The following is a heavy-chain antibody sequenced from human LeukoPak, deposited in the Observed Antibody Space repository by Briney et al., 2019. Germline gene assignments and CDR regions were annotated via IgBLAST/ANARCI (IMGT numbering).Heavy chain of an antibody. Sequence: PSETLSLTCTVSGGSISSYYWRWIRQPPGKGLEWIGYIYYSGSTNYNPSLKSRVTMSVDTSKNQFSLKLSSVTAADTAVYYCARVSGPYYGWFDPWGQGTLVTVSS. V-gene: IGHV4-59*01. D-gene: IGHD3-10*01. CDR2: IYYSGST. CDR3: ARVSGPYYGWFDP. CDR1: GGSISSYY. J-gene: IGHJ5*02.